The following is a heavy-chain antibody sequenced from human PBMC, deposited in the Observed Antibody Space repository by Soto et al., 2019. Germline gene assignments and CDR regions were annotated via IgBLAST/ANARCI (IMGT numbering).Heavy chain of an antibody. V-gene: IGHV3-64*01. CDR1: GFTFSTYA. CDR2: ITSNGGNT. Sequence: LRLSCAASGFTFSTYAMHWVRQAPGKGLQCVSAITSNGGNTDYASSVKGRFTISRDNSKNTLYLQMGSLRAEDMAVYYCTRRIPFGYGMDVWGQGTTVTVSS. J-gene: IGHJ6*02. CDR3: TRRIPFGYGMDV. D-gene: IGHD2-21*01.